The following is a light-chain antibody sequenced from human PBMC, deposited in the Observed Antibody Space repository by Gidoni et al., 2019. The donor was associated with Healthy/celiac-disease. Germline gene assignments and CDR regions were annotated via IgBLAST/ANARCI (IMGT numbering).Light chain of an antibody. CDR3: QQSYSTPRT. Sequence: DIQMTQSPSSLSASVGDRVTITCRASQSISSYLNWYQQKPGKAPKLLIYAASSLQSGVPSRFSGSGSGTDFTLTISSLQPEDFATYHCQQSYSTPRTFXXXTKLEIK. CDR1: QSISSY. J-gene: IGKJ2*01. CDR2: AAS. V-gene: IGKV1-39*01.